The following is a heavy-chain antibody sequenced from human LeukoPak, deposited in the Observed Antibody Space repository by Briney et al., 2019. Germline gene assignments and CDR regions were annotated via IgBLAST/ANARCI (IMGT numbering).Heavy chain of an antibody. CDR2: ISSSSSYI. V-gene: IGHV3-21*04. CDR3: AKHRAGQFDY. CDR1: GFTFSSYS. J-gene: IGHJ4*02. D-gene: IGHD6-19*01. Sequence: PGGSLRLSCTASGFTFSSYSMNWVRQAPGKGLEWVSSISSSSSYIYYADSVKGRFTISRDNAKNSLYLQMNSLRAEDAAVYYCAKHRAGQFDYWAREPWSPSPQ.